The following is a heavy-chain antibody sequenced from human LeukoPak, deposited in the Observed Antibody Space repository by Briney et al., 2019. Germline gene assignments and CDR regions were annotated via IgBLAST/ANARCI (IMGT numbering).Heavy chain of an antibody. J-gene: IGHJ3*02. D-gene: IGHD3-22*01. Sequence: GGSLRLSCAASGFTFSSYGMHWVRQAPGKGLEWVAVIWYDGSNKYYADSVKGRFTISRDNSKNTLYLQMNGLRAEDTAVYYCARDQKYYYDSSGSHAFDIWGQGTMVTVSS. V-gene: IGHV3-33*01. CDR2: IWYDGSNK. CDR3: ARDQKYYYDSSGSHAFDI. CDR1: GFTFSSYG.